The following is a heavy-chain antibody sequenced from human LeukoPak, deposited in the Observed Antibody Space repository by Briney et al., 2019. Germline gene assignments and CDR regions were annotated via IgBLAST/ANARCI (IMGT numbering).Heavy chain of an antibody. CDR3: AKDPHPSYCPRECYGG. CDR2: ISGGGYTT. Sequence: VGSLRLSCAASRFTFSSYSMSWVRQAPGKGLEWVSTISGGGYTTYYADSVRGRFTISRDNSKNTLFLQMNSLRPEDTAVYYCAKDPHPSYCPRECYGGWGQGTLVTVSS. V-gene: IGHV3-23*01. CDR1: RFTFSSYS. J-gene: IGHJ4*02. D-gene: IGHD4/OR15-4a*01.